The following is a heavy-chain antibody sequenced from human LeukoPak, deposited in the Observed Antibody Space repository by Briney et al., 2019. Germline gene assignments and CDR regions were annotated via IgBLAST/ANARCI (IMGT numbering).Heavy chain of an antibody. CDR3: VITAGPPTDH. J-gene: IGHJ4*01. V-gene: IGHV3-11*04. CDR1: GITFSDYY. CDR2: ISRGGSPI. D-gene: IGHD1-14*01. Sequence: GGSLRLSCTASGITFSDYYMNWIRQAPGKGLEWLSFISRGGSPIYYADSVKGRFTISRDNAKNSLYLEMNSLRVEDTAMYYCVITAGPPTDHWGQGALVTVSS.